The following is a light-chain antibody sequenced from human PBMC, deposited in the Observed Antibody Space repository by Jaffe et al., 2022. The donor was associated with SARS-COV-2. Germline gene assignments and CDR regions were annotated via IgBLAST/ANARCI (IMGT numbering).Light chain of an antibody. CDR1: QSVSSN. Sequence: EIVMTQSPATLSVSPGERATLSCRASQSVSSNLAWYQQKPGQAPRLLIYGASTRATGFPARFSGSGSGTEFTLTISSLQSEDFAVYYCQQYNGWPLTFGGGTKVEIK. CDR3: QQYNGWPLT. J-gene: IGKJ4*01. V-gene: IGKV3-15*01. CDR2: GAS.